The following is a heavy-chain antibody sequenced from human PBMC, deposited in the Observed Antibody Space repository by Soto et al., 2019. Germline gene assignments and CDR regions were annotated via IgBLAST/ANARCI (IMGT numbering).Heavy chain of an antibody. D-gene: IGHD6-13*01. J-gene: IGHJ3*02. V-gene: IGHV3-48*03. CDR2: ISSSGSTI. CDR3: ARPGIADYAFDI. CDR1: GFTFSSYE. Sequence: SGGSLRLSCAASGFTFSSYEMNWVRQAPGKGLEWVSYISSSGSTIYYADSVKGRFTISRDNAKNSLYLQMNSLRAEDTAVYYCARPGIADYAFDIWGQGTTVTVSS.